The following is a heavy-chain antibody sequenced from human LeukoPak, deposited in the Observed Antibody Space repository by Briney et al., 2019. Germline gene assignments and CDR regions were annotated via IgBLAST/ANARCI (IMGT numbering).Heavy chain of an antibody. V-gene: IGHV4-39*01. Sequence: SETLSLTCTVSGGSIGSSSYFWGWIRQPPGKGLEWIGSIFYSGSTYYNPSLNSRVTISIDTSKNQFSLRLSSVTAADTAVYYCARQMNTMTADYWGQGTLVTVSS. D-gene: IGHD3-3*01. CDR1: GGSIGSSSYF. J-gene: IGHJ4*02. CDR3: ARQMNTMTADY. CDR2: IFYSGST.